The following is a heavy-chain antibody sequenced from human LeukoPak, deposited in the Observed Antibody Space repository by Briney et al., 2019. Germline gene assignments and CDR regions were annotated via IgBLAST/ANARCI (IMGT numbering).Heavy chain of an antibody. CDR2: IYHSGST. Sequence: SETLSLTCAVSGGSISSSNWWSWVRQPPGKGLEWIGEIYHSGSTNYNPSLKSRVTISVDKSKNQFSLKLSSVSAADTAGYYCARDSSSGWYGYYYYYGMDVWGQGTTVTVSS. CDR3: ARDSSSGWYGYYYYYGMDV. CDR1: GGSISSSNW. J-gene: IGHJ6*02. V-gene: IGHV4-4*02. D-gene: IGHD6-19*01.